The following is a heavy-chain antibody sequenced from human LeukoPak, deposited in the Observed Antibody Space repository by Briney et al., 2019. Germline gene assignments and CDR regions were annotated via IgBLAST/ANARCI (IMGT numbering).Heavy chain of an antibody. Sequence: PGRSLRLSCAASGFTFDDYAMHWVRQAPGKGLEWVSGISWNSGSIGYADSVKGRFTISRDDAKNSLYLQMNSLRAEDTALYYCAKDMGPSGLAVAGPDYWGQGTLVTVSS. V-gene: IGHV3-9*01. CDR3: AKDMGPSGLAVAGPDY. D-gene: IGHD6-19*01. J-gene: IGHJ4*02. CDR2: ISWNSGSI. CDR1: GFTFDDYA.